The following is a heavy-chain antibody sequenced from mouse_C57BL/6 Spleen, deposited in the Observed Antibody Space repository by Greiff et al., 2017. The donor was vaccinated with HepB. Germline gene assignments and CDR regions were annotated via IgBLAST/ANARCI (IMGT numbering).Heavy chain of an antibody. Sequence: VQLQQSGAELVKPGASVKISCKASGYTFTDYYINWVKQRPGQGLEWIGKIGPGSGSTYYNEKFKGKATLTADISSSTAYMQLSSLTSEDSAVYFCARDYGSSYWYFDVWGTGTTVTVSS. D-gene: IGHD1-1*01. J-gene: IGHJ1*03. CDR2: IGPGSGST. V-gene: IGHV1-77*01. CDR3: ARDYGSSYWYFDV. CDR1: GYTFTDYY.